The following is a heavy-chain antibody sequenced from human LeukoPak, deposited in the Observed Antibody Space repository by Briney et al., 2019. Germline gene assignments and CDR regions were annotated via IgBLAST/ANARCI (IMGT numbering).Heavy chain of an antibody. J-gene: IGHJ6*03. V-gene: IGHV3-9*01. CDR3: AKAPTPNYYYYYMDV. CDR2: ISWNSGSI. CDR1: GFTFDDYA. D-gene: IGHD2-15*01. Sequence: GGSLRLSCAASGFTFDDYAMHWVRQAPGKGLEWVSGISWNSGSIGYADSVKGRFTISRDNAKNSLYLQMNNLRAEDTALYYCAKAPTPNYYYYYMDVWGKETAVSVFS.